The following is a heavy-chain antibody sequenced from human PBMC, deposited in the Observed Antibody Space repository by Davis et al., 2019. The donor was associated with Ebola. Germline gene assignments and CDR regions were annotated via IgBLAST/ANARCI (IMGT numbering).Heavy chain of an antibody. CDR1: GFTFSGSA. CDR3: SHSSSSGGDY. V-gene: IGHV3-73*01. CDR2: IRSKANSYAT. D-gene: IGHD6-6*01. Sequence: GESLKISYAASGFTFSGSAMHWVRQASGKGLEWVGRIRSKANSYATAYAASVKGRFTISRDDSKNTAYLQMNSLKTEDTAVYYCSHSSSSGGDYWGQGTLVTVSS. J-gene: IGHJ4*02.